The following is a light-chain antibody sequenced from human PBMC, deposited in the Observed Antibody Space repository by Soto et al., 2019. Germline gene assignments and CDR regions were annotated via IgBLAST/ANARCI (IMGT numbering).Light chain of an antibody. Sequence: QSALTQPASVSGSPGQSITISCTGTSSDVGAYNYVSWYQQHPGKAPKLMISDVSHRPSGVSNRFSGSKSGNTASLTISGLQAEDEADYYCSSYTGVSTYVFGTGTKVTVL. CDR2: DVS. CDR1: SSDVGAYNY. J-gene: IGLJ1*01. V-gene: IGLV2-14*01. CDR3: SSYTGVSTYV.